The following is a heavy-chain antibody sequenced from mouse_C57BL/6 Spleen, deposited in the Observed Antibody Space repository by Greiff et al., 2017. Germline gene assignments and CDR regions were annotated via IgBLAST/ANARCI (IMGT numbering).Heavy chain of an antibody. CDR2: IRNKANGYTT. V-gene: IGHV7-3*01. CDR3: ARDDGYYNNAMDY. Sequence: EVKLVESGGGLVQPGGSLSLSCAASGFTFTDYYMSWVRQPPGKALEWLGFIRNKANGYTTEYSASVKGRFTISRDNSQSILYLQINALRAEDSATYYCARDDGYYNNAMDYWGQGTSVTVSS. CDR1: GFTFTDYY. D-gene: IGHD2-3*01. J-gene: IGHJ4*01.